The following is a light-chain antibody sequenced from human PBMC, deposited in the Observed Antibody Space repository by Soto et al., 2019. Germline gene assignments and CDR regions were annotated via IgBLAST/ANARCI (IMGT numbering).Light chain of an antibody. Sequence: EIVLTQSPATLSLSPGERATLSCRASQGVSSYLAWYQQKPGQAPRLLIYDASNRATGIPARFSGSGSGTDFTLTISSLEPEDVAVYYCQQRGNRPPWTFGQGTKVDIK. CDR2: DAS. J-gene: IGKJ1*01. CDR1: QGVSSY. V-gene: IGKV3-11*01. CDR3: QQRGNRPPWT.